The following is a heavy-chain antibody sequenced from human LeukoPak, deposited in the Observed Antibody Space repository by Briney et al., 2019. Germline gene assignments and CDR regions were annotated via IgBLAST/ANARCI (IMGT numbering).Heavy chain of an antibody. V-gene: IGHV3-48*02. J-gene: IGHJ4*02. CDR3: VRGDQGASEPAFDY. CDR1: GFTLSSYS. Sequence: GGSLRLSCAASGFTLSSYSMNWVRQAPGKGLEWVSYISSGGSTIYYADSVRGRFTISRDTAKNSLYLEMNSLRDEDTAMYYCVRGDQGASEPAFDYWGQGTLVTVSS. CDR2: ISSGGSTI. D-gene: IGHD1-14*01.